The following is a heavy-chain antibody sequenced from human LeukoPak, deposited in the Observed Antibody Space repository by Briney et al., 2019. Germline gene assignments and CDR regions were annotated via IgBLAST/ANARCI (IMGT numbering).Heavy chain of an antibody. CDR1: GGSISSSSYY. CDR2: IYYSGST. J-gene: IGHJ4*02. Sequence: PSETLSLTCTVSGGSISSSSYYWGWIRQPPGKGLEWIGSIYYSGSTYYNPSLKSRVTISVDTSKNQFSLKLSSVTAADTAVCYCAELERPFGGFSVGAWGQGTLVTVSS. CDR3: AELERPFGGFSVGA. D-gene: IGHD3-16*01. V-gene: IGHV4-39*01.